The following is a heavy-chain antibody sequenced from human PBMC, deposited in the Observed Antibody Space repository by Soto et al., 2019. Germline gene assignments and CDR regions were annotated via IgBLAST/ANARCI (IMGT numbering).Heavy chain of an antibody. CDR3: ARDPSIVLVPAATYYYYYYGMDV. CDR1: GFTFSSYS. CDR2: ISSSSSYI. J-gene: IGHJ6*02. D-gene: IGHD2-2*01. V-gene: IGHV3-21*01. Sequence: GGSLRLSCAASGFTFSSYSMNWVRQAPGKGLKWVSSISSSSSYIYYADSVKGRFTISRDNAKNSLYLQMNSLRAEDTAVYYCARDPSIVLVPAATYYYYYYGMDVWGQGTTVTVSS.